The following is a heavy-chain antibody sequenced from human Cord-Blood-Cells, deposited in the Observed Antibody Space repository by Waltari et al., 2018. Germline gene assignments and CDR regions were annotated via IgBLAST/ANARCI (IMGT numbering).Heavy chain of an antibody. V-gene: IGHV1-3*01. CDR3: ARVGDWNYDAFDI. J-gene: IGHJ3*02. CDR2: IKPGNGNT. Sequence: QVQLVQSGAEVKKPGASVKVSCKASGYTFTSYAMHWVRQAPGQRVEWRGWIKPGNGNTQYSQKFQGRVTITRDTSASTACMELSSLRSEDTAVYYCARVGDWNYDAFDIWGQGTMVTVSS. CDR1: GYTFTSYA. D-gene: IGHD1-7*01.